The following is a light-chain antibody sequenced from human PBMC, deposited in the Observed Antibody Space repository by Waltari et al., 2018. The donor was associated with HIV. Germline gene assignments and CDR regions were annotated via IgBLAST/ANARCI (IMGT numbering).Light chain of an antibody. J-gene: IGKJ4*01. CDR1: QSLASW. CDR3: QQYNSYPLS. V-gene: IGKV1-5*03. CDR2: KAS. Sequence: DIQMTQSPSTVSASVGDRVTITCRASQSLASWLACYQQKPGKVPKPLIYKASDLESGVPSRFSGSGSGTEFTLTINSLQPDDFAIYYCQQYNSYPLSFGGGTKVEL.